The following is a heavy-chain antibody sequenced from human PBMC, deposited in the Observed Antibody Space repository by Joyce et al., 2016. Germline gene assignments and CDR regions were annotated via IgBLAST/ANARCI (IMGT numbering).Heavy chain of an antibody. CDR3: ARDHGDVILPRYSYHGMDV. D-gene: IGHD2-8*02. Sequence: QVQLVESGGGVVQPGRSLRLSCAASGFTFNTYAMHWVRQGPGKGLEWVVIIWSDEDNKTYADSVKGRFTISRDSSKSTVYLQMNSLRAEDTAVYYCARDHGDVILPRYSYHGMDVWGQGTTVTVSS. CDR2: IWSDEDNK. CDR1: GFTFNTYA. V-gene: IGHV3-33*01. J-gene: IGHJ6*02.